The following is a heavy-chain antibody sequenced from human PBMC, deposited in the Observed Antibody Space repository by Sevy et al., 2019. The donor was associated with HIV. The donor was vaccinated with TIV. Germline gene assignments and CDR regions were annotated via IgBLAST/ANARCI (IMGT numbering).Heavy chain of an antibody. CDR3: ARQGDFVVIPGATDYFYLDV. J-gene: IGHJ6*03. CDR1: GGSISSDY. Sequence: SETLSLSCTVSGGSISSDYWSWIRQPPGKGLEWIGYIYDTGSTHYNPSLKSRVRISADTSKNQFSLRLSYVTAADTAVYFCARQGDFVVIPGATDYFYLDVWGKGTTVTVSS. V-gene: IGHV4-59*08. D-gene: IGHD2-2*01. CDR2: IYDTGST.